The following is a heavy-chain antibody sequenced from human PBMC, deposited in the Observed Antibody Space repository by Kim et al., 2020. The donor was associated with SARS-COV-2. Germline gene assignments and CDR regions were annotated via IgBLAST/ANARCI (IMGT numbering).Heavy chain of an antibody. J-gene: IGHJ3*02. CDR2: INPSGGST. Sequence: ASVKVSCKASGYTFTSYYMHWVRQAPGQGREWMGIINPSGGSTSYAQKFQGRVTMTRDTSTSTVYMELSSLRSEDTAVYYCARDLFDEGYYYGSGSHPGALDIWGQGAMVTVSS. V-gene: IGHV1-46*01. CDR3: ARDLFDEGYYYGSGSHPGALDI. D-gene: IGHD3-10*01. CDR1: GYTFTSYY.